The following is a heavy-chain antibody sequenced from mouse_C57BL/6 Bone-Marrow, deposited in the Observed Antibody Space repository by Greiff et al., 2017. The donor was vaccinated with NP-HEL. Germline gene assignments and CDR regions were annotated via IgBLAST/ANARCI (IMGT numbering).Heavy chain of an antibody. CDR3: ARDRPPGYFDV. CDR1: GFTFSDFY. V-gene: IGHV7-1*01. CDR2: SRNKANDYTT. Sequence: EVQGVESGGGLVQSGRSLRLSCATSGFTFSDFYMEWVRQAPGKGLEWIAASRNKANDYTTEYSASVKGRFIVSRDTSQSILYLQMNALRAEDTAIYYCARDRPPGYFDVWGTGTTVTVSS. J-gene: IGHJ1*03.